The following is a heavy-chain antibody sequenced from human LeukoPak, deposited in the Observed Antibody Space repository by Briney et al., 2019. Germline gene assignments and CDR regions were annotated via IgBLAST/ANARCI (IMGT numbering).Heavy chain of an antibody. CDR3: ARRARGGWFDP. CDR2: IYHSGST. D-gene: IGHD3-10*01. CDR1: GGSISTTNW. J-gene: IGHJ5*02. V-gene: IGHV4-4*02. Sequence: PSETLSLTCAVSGGSISTTNWWTWVRQPPGKWLEWIGEIYHSGSTNYNPSLKSRVTISVDTSKNQFSLKLSSVTAADTAVYYCARRARGGWFDPWGQGTLVTVSS.